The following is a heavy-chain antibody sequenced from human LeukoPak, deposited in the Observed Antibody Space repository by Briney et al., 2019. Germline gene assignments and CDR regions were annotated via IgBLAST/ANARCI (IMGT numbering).Heavy chain of an antibody. J-gene: IGHJ4*02. D-gene: IGHD3-22*01. CDR1: GFTFSAYC. CDR2: LWYDGSNE. Sequence: PGGSLRLSCAASGFTFSAYCMHWARQAPGKGLEWVAILWYDGSNEYYEDSVKGRFTMSRDNSKNTLHLQMNSLRAEDTAVYYCARVRADSSGHDIDYWGQGTLVTVSS. CDR3: ARVRADSSGHDIDY. V-gene: IGHV3-33*01.